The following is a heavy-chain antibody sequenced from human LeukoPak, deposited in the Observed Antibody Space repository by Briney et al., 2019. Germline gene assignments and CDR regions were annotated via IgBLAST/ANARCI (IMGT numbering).Heavy chain of an antibody. CDR3: ARGAIAVAGIVDY. Sequence: PSETLSLTCTVSGGSIRSNYWSWIRQPPGKGLEWIGYIYSSGSTNYNPSLKSRVTISVDTSKNQFSLNLSSVTAADTAVYYCARGAIAVAGIVDYWGQGTRVTVSS. CDR2: IYSSGST. D-gene: IGHD6-19*01. V-gene: IGHV4-59*01. J-gene: IGHJ4*02. CDR1: GGSIRSNY.